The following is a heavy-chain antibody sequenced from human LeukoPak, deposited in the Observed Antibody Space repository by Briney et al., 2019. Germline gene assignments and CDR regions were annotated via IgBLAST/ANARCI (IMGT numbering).Heavy chain of an antibody. Sequence: PGGSLRLSCAASGFTVSSNYMSWVRQAPGKGLEWVSVIYSGGSTYYADSVKGRFTISRDNSKNTLYLQMNSLRAEDTAVYYCARVASGGSLQSRYFDYWGQGTLVTVSS. CDR1: GFTVSSNY. D-gene: IGHD1-26*01. CDR2: IYSGGST. J-gene: IGHJ4*02. CDR3: ARVASGGSLQSRYFDY. V-gene: IGHV3-53*01.